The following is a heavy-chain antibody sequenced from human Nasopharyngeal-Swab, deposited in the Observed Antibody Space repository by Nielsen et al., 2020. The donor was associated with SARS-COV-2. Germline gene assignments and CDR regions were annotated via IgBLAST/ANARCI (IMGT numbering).Heavy chain of an antibody. CDR1: GGSISSSNW. J-gene: IGHJ4*02. D-gene: IGHD2-15*01. V-gene: IGHV4-4*02. CDR3: ARGYCSGGSCSFDY. Sequence: SCAVSGGSISSSNWWSWVRQPPGKGLEWIGEIYHSGSTNYNPSLKSRVTISVDKSKNQFSLKLSSVTAADTAVYYCARGYCSGGSCSFDYWGQGTLVTVSS. CDR2: IYHSGST.